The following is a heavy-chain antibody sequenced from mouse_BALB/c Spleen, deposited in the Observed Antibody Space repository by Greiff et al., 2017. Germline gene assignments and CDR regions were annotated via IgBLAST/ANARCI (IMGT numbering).Heavy chain of an antibody. CDR2: IDPETGGT. J-gene: IGHJ4*01. CDR3: TRWLLHYAMDY. D-gene: IGHD2-3*01. V-gene: IGHV1-15*01. CDR1: GYTFTDYE. Sequence: QVQLQQSGAELVRPGASVTLSCKASGYTFTDYEMHWVKQTPVHGLEWIGAIDPETGGTAYNQKFKGKATLTADKSSSTAYMELRSLTSEDSAVYYCTRWLLHYAMDYWGQGTSVTVSS.